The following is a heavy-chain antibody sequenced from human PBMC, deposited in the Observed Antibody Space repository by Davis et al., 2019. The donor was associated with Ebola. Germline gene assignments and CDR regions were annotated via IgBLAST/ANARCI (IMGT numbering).Heavy chain of an antibody. D-gene: IGHD3-16*01. CDR1: AFTFSNYC. V-gene: IGHV3-7*03. Sequence: PGGSLRLSCPASAFTFSNYCMVWVRQAPGKGLEWVANIKSDGSEQYHVDSVKGRFTISRDNAKDLLYLQLNSLRAEDTAVYYCARLRRGGYFDYWGQGALVTVSS. J-gene: IGHJ4*02. CDR2: IKSDGSEQ. CDR3: ARLRRGGYFDY.